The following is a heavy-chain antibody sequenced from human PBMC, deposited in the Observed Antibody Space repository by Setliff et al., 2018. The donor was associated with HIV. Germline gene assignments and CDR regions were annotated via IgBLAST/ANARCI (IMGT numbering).Heavy chain of an antibody. V-gene: IGHV3-7*01. CDR1: GFTFSGYW. CDR2: IKEDGSEK. Sequence: PGGSLRLSCTASGFTFSGYWMSWVRQAPGKGLEWVANIKEDGSEKYYVDSVKGRFTISRDNTKNSLYLQMNNLRAEDTAVYYCVRDYMWAFDYWGQGTLVTVSS. J-gene: IGHJ4*02. D-gene: IGHD1-26*01. CDR3: VRDYMWAFDY.